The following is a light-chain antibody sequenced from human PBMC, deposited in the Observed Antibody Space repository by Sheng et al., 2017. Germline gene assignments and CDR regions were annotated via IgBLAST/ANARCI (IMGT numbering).Light chain of an antibody. CDR1: KLGDKY. Sequence: SYELTQPPSVSVSPGQTASITCSGDKLGDKYACWYQQKPGQSPVLVIYQDSKRPSGIPERFSGSNSGNTATLTISGTQAMDEADYYCQAWDSSTDVVFGGGTQADRP. V-gene: IGLV3-1*01. CDR3: QAWDSSTDVV. CDR2: QDS. J-gene: IGLJ2*01.